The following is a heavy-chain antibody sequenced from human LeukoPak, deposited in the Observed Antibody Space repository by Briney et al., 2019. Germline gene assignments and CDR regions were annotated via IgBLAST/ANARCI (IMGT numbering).Heavy chain of an antibody. D-gene: IGHD4-17*01. CDR1: GFTFRSYW. J-gene: IGHJ4*02. CDR3: ARARPGDKLDY. CDR2: INTDESST. Sequence: GGSLRLSCAASGFTFRSYWMHWVRQAPGKGLLWVSRINTDESSTNYADSVKGRFTISRDNAKNTLYLQMNSLRAEDTAVYYCARARPGDKLDYWGQGTLVTVSS. V-gene: IGHV3-74*01.